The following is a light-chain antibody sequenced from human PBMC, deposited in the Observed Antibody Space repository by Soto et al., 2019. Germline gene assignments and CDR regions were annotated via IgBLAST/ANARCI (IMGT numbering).Light chain of an antibody. CDR3: QQYNTYS. CDR1: QSISNW. J-gene: IGKJ1*01. V-gene: IGKV1-5*01. CDR2: HAS. Sequence: DIQMNPAPSTLSASVGARVTSTCRASQSISNWLAWYQQKPGTAPKLLIYHASTLESGVPSRFSGSGSGTEFSLTISSMQPDDFATYYCQQYNTYSFGQGTKGEIK.